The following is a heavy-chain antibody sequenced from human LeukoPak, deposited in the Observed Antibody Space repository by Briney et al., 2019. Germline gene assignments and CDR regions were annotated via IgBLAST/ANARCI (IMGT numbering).Heavy chain of an antibody. CDR3: ARVYSSSWYWSFDL. J-gene: IGHJ2*01. CDR2: IYYSGST. V-gene: IGHV4-59*01. Sequence: SETLSLTCTVSGGSISSYYWSWIRQPPGKGLEWIGYIYYSGSTNYNPSLKSRVTISVDTSKNQFSLKLSSVTAADTAVYYCARVYSSSWYWSFDLWGRGTLVTVSS. CDR1: GGSISSYY. D-gene: IGHD6-13*01.